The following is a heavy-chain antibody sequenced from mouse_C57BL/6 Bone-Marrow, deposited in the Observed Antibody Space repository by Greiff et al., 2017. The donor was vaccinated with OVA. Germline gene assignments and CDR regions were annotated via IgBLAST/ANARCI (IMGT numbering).Heavy chain of an antibody. V-gene: IGHV1-18*01. CDR1: GYTFTDYN. D-gene: IGHD2-4*01. Sequence: EVQLQQSGPELVKPGASVKIPCKASGYTFTDYNMDWVKQSHGKSLEWIGDINPNNGGTIYNQKFKGKATLTVDKSSSTAYMELRSLTSEDTAVYYCARYDYDGRNFDYWGQGTTLTVSS. J-gene: IGHJ2*01. CDR2: INPNNGGT. CDR3: ARYDYDGRNFDY.